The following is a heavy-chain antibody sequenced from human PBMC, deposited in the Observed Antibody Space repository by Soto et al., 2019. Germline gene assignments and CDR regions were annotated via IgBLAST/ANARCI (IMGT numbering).Heavy chain of an antibody. CDR3: ARELYDSSGYYYVYYYYYGMDV. CDR1: GFTFSSYE. V-gene: IGHV3-48*03. CDR2: ISSSGSTI. Sequence: ESGGGLVQPGGSLRLSCAASGFTFSSYEMNWVRQAPGKGLEWVSYISSSGSTIYYADSVKGRFTISRDNAKNSLYLQMNSLRAEDTAVYYCARELYDSSGYYYVYYYYYGMDVWGQGTTVTVSS. J-gene: IGHJ6*02. D-gene: IGHD3-22*01.